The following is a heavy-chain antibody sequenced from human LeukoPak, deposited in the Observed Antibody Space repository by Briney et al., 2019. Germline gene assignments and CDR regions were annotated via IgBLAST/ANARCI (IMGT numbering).Heavy chain of an antibody. J-gene: IGHJ4*02. V-gene: IGHV4-59*08. D-gene: IGHD3-16*01. CDR2: IYYSGST. CDR1: GGSISSYY. CDR3: ARLTTGGLYYFDY. Sequence: KPSETLSLTCTVSGGSISSYYWSWIRQPPGKGLEWIGYIYYSGSTNYNPSLESRVTISVDTSKNQFSLKLSSVTAADTAVYYCARLTTGGLYYFDYWGQGTLVTVSS.